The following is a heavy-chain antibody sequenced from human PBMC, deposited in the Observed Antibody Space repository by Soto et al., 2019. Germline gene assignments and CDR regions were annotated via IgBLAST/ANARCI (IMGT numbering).Heavy chain of an antibody. D-gene: IGHD3-10*01. V-gene: IGHV5-51*01. J-gene: IGHJ6*02. CDR3: MRYSPPDYYYGMDV. CDR1: GYSFDNYW. Sequence: PGESLKISCKGSGYSFDNYWIGWVRQMPGKGLEWMAIIYPGDSDRRYSPSFQGQVTISADQSISTAYLQWSSLKASDAANYYCMRYSPPDYYYGMDVWGQGTTVTVSS. CDR2: IYPGDSDR.